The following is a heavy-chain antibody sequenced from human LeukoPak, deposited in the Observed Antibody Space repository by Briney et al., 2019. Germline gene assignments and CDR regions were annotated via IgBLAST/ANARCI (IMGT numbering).Heavy chain of an antibody. D-gene: IGHD6-13*01. CDR1: GFIFSNYG. V-gene: IGHV3-30*19. J-gene: IGHJ4*02. CDR3: AAGYSSSWVAFDY. CDR2: ISYDGSNK. Sequence: GGSLRLSCAASGFIFSNYGMHWVRQAPGKGLEGVAVISYDGSNKYYADSVKGRFTISRDNSKNTLYLQMNSLRAEDTAVYYCAAGYSSSWVAFDYWGQGTLVTVSS.